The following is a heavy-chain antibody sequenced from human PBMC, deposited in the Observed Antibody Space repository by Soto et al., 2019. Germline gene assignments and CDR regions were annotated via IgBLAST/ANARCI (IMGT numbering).Heavy chain of an antibody. CDR2: ITGSGDYT. D-gene: IGHD1-20*01. V-gene: IGHV3-23*01. CDR1: GFTFSIYN. CDR3: ARRITSDFDY. J-gene: IGHJ4*02. Sequence: EVQLLESGGGLVQPGGSLRLSCVASGFTFSIYNMNWVRQAPGKGLEWVSVITGSGDYTKYADSVKGRFTISRDNSKNPLYLQMNSLRAEDPAVYLCARRITSDFDYWGQGTLVTVSS.